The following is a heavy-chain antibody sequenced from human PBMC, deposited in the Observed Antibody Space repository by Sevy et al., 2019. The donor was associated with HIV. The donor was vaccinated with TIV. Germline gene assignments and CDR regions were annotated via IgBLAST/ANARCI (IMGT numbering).Heavy chain of an antibody. V-gene: IGHV4-39*01. Sequence: SETLSLTCTVSGGSISISTYYWGWIRQPPGKGLEWIGSRYYSGSIYYNPSLKSRVSISVDTSKNQFSLKLSSVTATDTALYYCARLREEWELGGNWLDPWGQGTLVTVSS. J-gene: IGHJ5*02. CDR3: ARLREEWELGGNWLDP. CDR2: RYYSGSI. CDR1: GGSISISTYY. D-gene: IGHD1-26*01.